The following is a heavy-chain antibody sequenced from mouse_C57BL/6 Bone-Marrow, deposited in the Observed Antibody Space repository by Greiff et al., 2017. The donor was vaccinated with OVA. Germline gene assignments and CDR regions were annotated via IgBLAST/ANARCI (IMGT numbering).Heavy chain of an antibody. D-gene: IGHD3-1*01. J-gene: IGHJ1*03. CDR3: ARSGYCGIWYFDV. CDR2: IHPNSGST. CDR1: GYTFTSYW. V-gene: IGHV1-64*01. Sequence: QVQLQQPGAELVKPGASVKLSCKASGYTFTSYWMHWVKQRPGQGLEWIGMIHPNSGSTNYNEKFKSKATLTVDKSSSTAYMQLSSLTSEDSAVYYCARSGYCGIWYFDVWGTGTTVTVSS.